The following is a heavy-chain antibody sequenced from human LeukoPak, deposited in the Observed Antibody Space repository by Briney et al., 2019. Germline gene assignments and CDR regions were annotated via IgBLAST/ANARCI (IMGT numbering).Heavy chain of an antibody. Sequence: ASVKVSCKASGYTFTGYYMHWVRQAPGQGLEWMGIINPSGGSTSYAQKFQGRVTMTRDTSTSTVYMELSSLRSEDTAVYYCARAYRVVRGVISPAVGYWGQGTLVTVSS. CDR3: ARAYRVVRGVISPAVGY. CDR2: INPSGGST. J-gene: IGHJ4*02. CDR1: GYTFTGYY. D-gene: IGHD3-10*01. V-gene: IGHV1-46*01.